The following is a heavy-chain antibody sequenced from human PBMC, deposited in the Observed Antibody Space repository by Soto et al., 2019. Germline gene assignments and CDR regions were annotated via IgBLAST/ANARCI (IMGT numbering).Heavy chain of an antibody. D-gene: IGHD1-26*01. J-gene: IGHJ4*02. Sequence: QVQLVESGGGVVQPARSLRLSCAASGFTFSSYGMHWFRQAPGKGLEWVAVIWYDGSNNYSEDSVKSRFTISRDNSKNTMYRQRNSLRAEATAVYYRDRGLYGLGRSYHGDYWCQVTLVDATS. CDR2: IWYDGSNN. CDR3: DRGLYGLGRSYHGDY. CDR1: GFTFSSYG. V-gene: IGHV3-33*01.